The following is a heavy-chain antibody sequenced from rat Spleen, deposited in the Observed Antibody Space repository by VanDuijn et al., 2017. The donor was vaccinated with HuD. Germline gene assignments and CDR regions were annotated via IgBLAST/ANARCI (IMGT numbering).Heavy chain of an antibody. J-gene: IGHJ2*01. CDR2: IIYDGSRT. CDR3: ATPFNYGW. Sequence: EVQLVESGGGLVQPGRSMKLSCAPSGFTFSGFPMAWVHQAPKQGLEWVATIIYDGSRTYYRDSVKGRFTISRDNAKSTLYLQMDSLRSEDTATYYCATPFNYGWWGQGVMVTVSS. D-gene: IGHD1-11*01. CDR1: GFTFSGFP. V-gene: IGHV5S10*01.